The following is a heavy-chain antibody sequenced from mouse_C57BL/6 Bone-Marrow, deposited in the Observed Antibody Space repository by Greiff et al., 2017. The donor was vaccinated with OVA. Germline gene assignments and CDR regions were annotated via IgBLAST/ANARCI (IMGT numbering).Heavy chain of an antibody. D-gene: IGHD4-1*01. CDR1: GYTFTSYG. Sequence: VKLQQSGAELARPGASVKLSCKASGYTFTSYGISWVKQRTGQGLEWIGEIYPRSGNTYYNEKFKGKATLTADKSSSTAYMELRSLTSEDSAVYFCARELVLAWFAYWGQGTLVTVSA. J-gene: IGHJ3*01. V-gene: IGHV1-81*01. CDR2: IYPRSGNT. CDR3: ARELVLAWFAY.